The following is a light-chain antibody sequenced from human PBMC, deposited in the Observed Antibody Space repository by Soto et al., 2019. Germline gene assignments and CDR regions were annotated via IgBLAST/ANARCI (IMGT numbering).Light chain of an antibody. J-gene: IGLJ2*01. V-gene: IGLV2-23*01. Sequence: QSALTQPASVSGSTGQSITISCTGTRSDVGSYNLVSWYQQHPGKAPKLMIYEGSKRPSGVSNRFSGSKSGNTASLTISGLKAEDEADYYCCSYAGSSAEVFGGGTKLTVL. CDR2: EGS. CDR1: RSDVGSYNL. CDR3: CSYAGSSAEV.